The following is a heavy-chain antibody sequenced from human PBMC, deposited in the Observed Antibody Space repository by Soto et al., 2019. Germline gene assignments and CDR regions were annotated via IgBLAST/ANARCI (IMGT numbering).Heavy chain of an antibody. J-gene: IGHJ4*02. D-gene: IGHD5-12*01. CDR3: ARGGSNGPYEGDF. CDR1: GFTFRDYT. CDR2: INWSSVVA. Sequence: EVQLVESGGGLVQPGRSLVLACVGSGFTFRDYTLLWFRQVPGKGLEWVSGINWSSVVADYADSVQGRFIASRDNVRNSLSLQMSSLREDDTALYYCARGGSNGPYEGDFWGQGTLVVVSS. V-gene: IGHV3-9*01.